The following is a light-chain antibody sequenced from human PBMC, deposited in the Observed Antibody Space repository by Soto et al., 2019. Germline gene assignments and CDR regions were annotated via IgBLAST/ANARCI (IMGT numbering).Light chain of an antibody. CDR1: SSDVGGFNS. V-gene: IGLV2-14*03. CDR3: SSYTSTMTNV. J-gene: IGLJ1*01. Sequence: QPALTQPASVSGSPLQSISISCTGTSSDVGGFNSVSWYQLRPGTAPKLILYDVVDRPSGVSYRFSGSKSGNTASLTISGLQAADEADYFCSSYTSTMTNVFGSGTKVTV. CDR2: DVV.